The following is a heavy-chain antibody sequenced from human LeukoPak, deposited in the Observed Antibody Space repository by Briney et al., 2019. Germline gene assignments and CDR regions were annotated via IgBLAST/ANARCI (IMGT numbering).Heavy chain of an antibody. CDR1: GYTFTSYY. Sequence: ASVKVSCKSSGYTFTSYYVHWLRQAPGQGLELMGIINPSGGRTTYAQKFQGRVTMTRDTSTSTVYMELSSLRSEDTAVYYCARVRFSSGWYIAFDMWGQGTMVTVSS. V-gene: IGHV1-46*01. D-gene: IGHD6-19*01. J-gene: IGHJ3*02. CDR3: ARVRFSSGWYIAFDM. CDR2: INPSGGRT.